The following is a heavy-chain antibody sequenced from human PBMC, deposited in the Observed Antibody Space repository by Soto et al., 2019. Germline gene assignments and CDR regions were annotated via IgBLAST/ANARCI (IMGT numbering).Heavy chain of an antibody. D-gene: IGHD6-13*01. Sequence: SETLSLTCTVSGGSISSGGYYWSWIRQHPGKGLEWIGYIYYSGSTYYNPSLKSRVTISVDTSKNQFSLKLSSVTAADTAVYYCARSPKAAALTNWFDPWGQGTLVTVSS. CDR1: GGSISSGGYY. CDR2: IYYSGST. CDR3: ARSPKAAALTNWFDP. J-gene: IGHJ5*02. V-gene: IGHV4-31*03.